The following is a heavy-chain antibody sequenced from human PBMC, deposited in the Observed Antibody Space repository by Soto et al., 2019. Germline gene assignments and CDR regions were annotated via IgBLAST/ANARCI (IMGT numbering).Heavy chain of an antibody. D-gene: IGHD3-22*01. CDR1: GYTFTSYC. Sequence: ASVKGSGKASGYTFTSYCMHWVRQPPLQGLEWMGIINPSGGSTGYAQRSQGRVTMTRDTCTSTGYTELSSRRSEDTAVYYGARDRFYDSSCYGGIDYWGQGTLVTVA. V-gene: IGHV1-46*01. CDR3: ARDRFYDSSCYGGIDY. J-gene: IGHJ4*02. CDR2: INPSGGST.